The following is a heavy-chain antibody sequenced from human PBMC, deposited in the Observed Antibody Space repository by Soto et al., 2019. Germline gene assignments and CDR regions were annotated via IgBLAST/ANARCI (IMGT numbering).Heavy chain of an antibody. J-gene: IGHJ5*02. D-gene: IGHD1-1*01. CDR2: IKQDGSEK. V-gene: IGHV3-7*01. CDR1: GFTFSSYW. Sequence: GGSLRLSCAASGFTFSSYWMSWVRQAPGKGLEWVANIKQDGSEKYYVDSVKGRFTISRDNAKNSLYLQMNSLRAEDTAVYYCAREALEPPAWFDPWGQGTLVTVSS. CDR3: AREALEPPAWFDP.